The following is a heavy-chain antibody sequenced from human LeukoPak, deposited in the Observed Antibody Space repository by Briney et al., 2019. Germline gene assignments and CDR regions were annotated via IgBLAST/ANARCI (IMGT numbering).Heavy chain of an antibody. CDR3: ARGPGGCFDS. J-gene: IGHJ4*02. Sequence: SQTLSLTCAISGDSVSSNSTAWNRIRQSPSRGLEWLGRTYYRSKWYTDYAVSVKNRITINPDTSKNQFSLQLNSVTPEDTAVYYCARGPGGCFDSWGQGTLVTVSS. V-gene: IGHV6-1*01. CDR2: TYYRSKWYT. CDR1: GDSVSSNSTA. D-gene: IGHD2-8*02.